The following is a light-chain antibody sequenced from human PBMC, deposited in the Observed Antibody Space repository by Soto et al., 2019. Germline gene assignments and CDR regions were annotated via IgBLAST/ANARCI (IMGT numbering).Light chain of an antibody. CDR3: QQSYSNPIT. CDR2: AAS. CDR1: QSISSY. V-gene: IGKV1-39*01. Sequence: DIQMTQSPSSLSASVGDRVTITCRASQSISSYLNWYQHKPGKAPTLLIYAASSLQSGVPPRFSGSGSGTDFTLTIGSLQPEDFVTYYCQQSYSNPITFGPGTRVDIK. J-gene: IGKJ3*01.